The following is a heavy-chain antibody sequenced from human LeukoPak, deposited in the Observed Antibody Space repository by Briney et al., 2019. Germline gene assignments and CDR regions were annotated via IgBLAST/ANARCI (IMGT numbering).Heavy chain of an antibody. V-gene: IGHV1-46*01. Sequence: ASVKVSCKASGGTFSSYAISWVRQAPGQGLEWMGIINPSGGSTSYAQKFQGRVTMTRDTSTSTVYMELSSLRSEDTAVYYCARVSATVTTLLYWGQGTLVTVSS. J-gene: IGHJ4*02. CDR1: GGTFSSYA. CDR2: INPSGGST. D-gene: IGHD4-17*01. CDR3: ARVSATVTTLLY.